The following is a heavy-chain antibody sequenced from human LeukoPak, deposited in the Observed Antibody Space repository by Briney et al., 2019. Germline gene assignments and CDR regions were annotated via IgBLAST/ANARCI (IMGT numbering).Heavy chain of an antibody. CDR1: GFTFSNYA. CDR2: ISSSSSYI. D-gene: IGHD5-12*01. Sequence: PGGSLRLSCAASGFTFSNYAMSWVRQAPGKGLEWISSISSSSSYIYYADSVKGRFTISRDNAKNSLYLQMNSLRAEDTAVYYCARDSVGGVQEWLRPAPFDYWGQGTLVTVSS. V-gene: IGHV3-21*01. CDR3: ARDSVGGVQEWLRPAPFDY. J-gene: IGHJ4*02.